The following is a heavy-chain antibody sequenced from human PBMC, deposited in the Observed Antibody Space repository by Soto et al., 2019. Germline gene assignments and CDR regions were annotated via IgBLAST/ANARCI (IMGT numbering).Heavy chain of an antibody. J-gene: IGHJ4*02. V-gene: IGHV4-31*03. CDR3: ARDVSSKWHYFDY. CDR1: GGSISSGDYY. CDR2: IYYSGSA. Sequence: SETLSLTCIVSGGSISSGDYYWSWIRQHLGKGLEWIGYIYYSGSAYYNPSLKSRVTMSVDTSKNQFSLKLSSVTAADTAIYFCARDVSSKWHYFDYWGQGTLVTVSS. D-gene: IGHD6-13*01.